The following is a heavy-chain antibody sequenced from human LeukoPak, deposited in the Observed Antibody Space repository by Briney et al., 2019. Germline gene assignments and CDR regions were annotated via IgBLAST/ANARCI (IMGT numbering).Heavy chain of an antibody. CDR1: GFTFSSYS. D-gene: IGHD1-26*01. CDR3: ARDHGATKAQIYYYYMDV. Sequence: KSGGSLRLSCAASGFTFSSYSMNWVRQAPGKGLEWVSSISSSSSYIYYADSVKGRFTISRDNAKNSLYLQMNSLRAEDTAVYYCARDHGATKAQIYYYYMDVWGKGTTVTVSS. J-gene: IGHJ6*03. CDR2: ISSSSSYI. V-gene: IGHV3-21*01.